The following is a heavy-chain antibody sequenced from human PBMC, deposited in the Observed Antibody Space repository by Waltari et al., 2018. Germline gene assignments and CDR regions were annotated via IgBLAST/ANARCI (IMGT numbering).Heavy chain of an antibody. CDR1: GGSFSSYY. CDR2: INHSGST. J-gene: IGHJ3*02. D-gene: IGHD2-2*01. CDR3: AREGVYCSSTTCSPDGFDI. V-gene: IGHV4-34*02. Sequence: QVHLQQWGAGLLKPSETLSLTCAVYGGSFSSYYWTWLRQPPGKGLEWIGEINHSGSTNYNPYLKSRVTISVDTYRKQFSLKLSSVTVADTAVYYCAREGVYCSSTTCSPDGFDIWGQGTMVTVSS.